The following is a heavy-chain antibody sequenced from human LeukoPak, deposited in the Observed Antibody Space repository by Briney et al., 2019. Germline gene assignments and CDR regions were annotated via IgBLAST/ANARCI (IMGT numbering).Heavy chain of an antibody. D-gene: IGHD3-10*01. Sequence: PSETLSLTCNVSGDSISRSRHFWAWIRQSPGRGLEWIGYIYNSGSTYYNPSLKSRVTISVDTSKNQFSLKLSSVTAADTAVYYCARGRRFMVRGVMRYFDYWGQGTLVTVSS. J-gene: IGHJ4*02. V-gene: IGHV4-39*07. CDR2: IYNSGST. CDR3: ARGRRFMVRGVMRYFDY. CDR1: GDSISRSRHF.